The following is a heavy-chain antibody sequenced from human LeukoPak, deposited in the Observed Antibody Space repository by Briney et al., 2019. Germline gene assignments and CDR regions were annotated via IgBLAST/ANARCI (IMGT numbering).Heavy chain of an antibody. V-gene: IGHV4-4*09. Sequence: PSETLSLTCTVSGGSINTHFWSWLRQPPGKGLEWIGFISSSGITNYNPSLNSRVSISETTSRSQISLELRSVTAADTAVYYCASHGDCGASGCLAFDDWAQGTMVIVSS. CDR2: ISSSGIT. J-gene: IGHJ3*01. CDR3: ASHGDCGASGCLAFDD. D-gene: IGHD2-21*01. CDR1: GGSINTHF.